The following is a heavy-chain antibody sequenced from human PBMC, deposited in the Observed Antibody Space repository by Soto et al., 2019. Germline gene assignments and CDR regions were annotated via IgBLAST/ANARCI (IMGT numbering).Heavy chain of an antibody. CDR3: ASSVAVAGDRYWFDP. Sequence: QVQLQESGPGLVKPSQTLSLTCTVSGGSISSGGYYWSWIRQHPGKGLEWIGYIYYSGSTYYNPSLKSRVTLSVDMSKNQFSLKLSSVTAADTAVYYCASSVAVAGDRYWFDPWGQGTLVTVSS. CDR1: GGSISSGGYY. J-gene: IGHJ5*02. CDR2: IYYSGST. D-gene: IGHD6-19*01. V-gene: IGHV4-31*03.